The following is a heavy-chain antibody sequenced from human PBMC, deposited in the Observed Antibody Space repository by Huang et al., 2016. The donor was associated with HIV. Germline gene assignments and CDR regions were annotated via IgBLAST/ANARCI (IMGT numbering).Heavy chain of an antibody. J-gene: IGHJ4*02. CDR2: ISPNSSFI. V-gene: IGHV3-21*01. CDR1: GFSLDNYN. D-gene: IGHD6-13*01. CDR3: ARDRGQQLSPFDS. Sequence: EVQLVESGGGLVKPGGSLRLSCAASGFSLDNYNMYWVRQPQGKGLEWVSSISPNSSFIDYAESVKGRFSISRDNAKNSLYLQMNNLRGEDTAVYYCARDRGQQLSPFDSWGQGTLVTVSS.